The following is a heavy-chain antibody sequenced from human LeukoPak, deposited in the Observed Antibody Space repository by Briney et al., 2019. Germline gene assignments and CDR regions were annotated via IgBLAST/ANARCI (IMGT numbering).Heavy chain of an antibody. CDR3: ATPAWLRGY. Sequence: AGGSLRLSCAASGFTFDDYAVFWVRQVPGKGLEWVSLISGDGGSTYYADSVKGRFTISRDNTKNSLYLQMNSLRTEDSALYYCATPAWLRGYWGQGTLLTVSS. CDR2: ISGDGGST. CDR1: GFTFDDYA. D-gene: IGHD5-12*01. J-gene: IGHJ4*02. V-gene: IGHV3-43*02.